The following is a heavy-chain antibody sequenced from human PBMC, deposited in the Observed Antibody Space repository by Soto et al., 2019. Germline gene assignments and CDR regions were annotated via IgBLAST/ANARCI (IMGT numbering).Heavy chain of an antibody. D-gene: IGHD3-3*01. V-gene: IGHV4-59*01. CDR2: MYYSGIS. J-gene: IGHJ5*02. CDR3: ARGASGYYPLAWFDP. CDR1: GGSISSYY. Sequence: PSETLSLTCIVSGGSISSYYWSWIRQPPGKGLEWIGYMYYSGISNYNPSLKSRVTILLDTPKNQFSLKLSSVTAADSAVYYCARGASGYYPLAWFDPWGQGTLVTVSS.